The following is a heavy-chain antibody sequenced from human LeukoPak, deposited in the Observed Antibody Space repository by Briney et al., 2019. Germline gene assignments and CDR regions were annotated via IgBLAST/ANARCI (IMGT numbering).Heavy chain of an antibody. D-gene: IGHD3-10*01. CDR3: ARRDGSGSPHFDY. CDR2: IYHGDSDT. V-gene: IGHV5-51*01. Sequence: EESLKISCKGSGYRFSSYWIGWVRQMPGKGLEWMGIIYHGDSDTRYSPSFQGLVTISADKSISTAYLQWSSLQASDTAMYFCARRDGSGSPHFDYWGQGTLVTVSS. CDR1: GYRFSSYW. J-gene: IGHJ4*02.